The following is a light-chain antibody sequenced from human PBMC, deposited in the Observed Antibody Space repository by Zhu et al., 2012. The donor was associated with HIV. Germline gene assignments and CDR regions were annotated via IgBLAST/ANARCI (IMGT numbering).Light chain of an antibody. CDR1: QSVSSNY. Sequence: EVVLTQSPDTLSLSPGDRATLACRASQSVSSNYLIWYQQKPGQAPRPLIYGASDRASGVPDRFSGSGSGTDFTLTISSLEPEDFALYYCQQRRNWPLTFGGGTRVEI. CDR2: GAS. V-gene: IGKV3D-20*02. CDR3: QQRRNWPLT. J-gene: IGKJ4*01.